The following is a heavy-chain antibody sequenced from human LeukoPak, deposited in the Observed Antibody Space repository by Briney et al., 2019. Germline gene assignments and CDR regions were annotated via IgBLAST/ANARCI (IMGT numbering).Heavy chain of an antibody. CDR2: ISGSGGST. CDR1: GFTFSSYA. V-gene: IGHV3-23*01. J-gene: IGHJ4*02. D-gene: IGHD1-7*01. Sequence: GGFLRLSCAASGFTFSSYAMNWVRQAPGKGLEWVSAISGSGGSTYYADSVKGRFTISRDNSKNTLYLQMNSLRVEDTAVYYCAKEGKTRNWNYFQAKPVYWGQGTLVTVSS. CDR3: AKEGKTRNWNYFQAKPVY.